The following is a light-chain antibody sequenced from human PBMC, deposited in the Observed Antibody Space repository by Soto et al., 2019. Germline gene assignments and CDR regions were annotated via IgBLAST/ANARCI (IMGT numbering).Light chain of an antibody. CDR2: AAS. CDR3: LQDSNYPWT. J-gene: IGKJ1*01. V-gene: IGKV1-6*01. CDR1: QGIRND. Sequence: IKMTQYPSSLSASVRDTVTITCRASQGIRNDLGWYQQKPGKAPKLLIYAASSLQSGVPSRFSGSGSGTDFTLAISSLQPEDSATYYCLQDSNYPWTFGQGTKVDIK.